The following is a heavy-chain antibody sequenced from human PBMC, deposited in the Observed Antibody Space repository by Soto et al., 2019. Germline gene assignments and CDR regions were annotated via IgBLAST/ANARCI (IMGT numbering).Heavy chain of an antibody. Sequence: GGSLRLSCTASGFTFGDYAMSWFRQAPGKGLEWVGFIRSKAYGGTTEYAASVKGRFTISRDDSKSIAYLQMNSLKTEDTAVYYCTRAKGPAPLFSHYWGQGTLVTVSS. CDR3: TRAKGPAPLFSHY. CDR1: GFTFGDYA. CDR2: IRSKAYGGTT. V-gene: IGHV3-49*03. D-gene: IGHD2-2*01. J-gene: IGHJ4*02.